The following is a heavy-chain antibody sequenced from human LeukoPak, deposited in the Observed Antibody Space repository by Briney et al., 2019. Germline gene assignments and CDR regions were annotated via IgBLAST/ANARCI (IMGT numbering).Heavy chain of an antibody. CDR2: IYHSGST. CDR3: ARDETYSSDWQSNHYYYYMDV. V-gene: IGHV4-38-2*02. CDR1: GYSISNGYY. Sequence: SETLSLTCTVSGYSISNGYYWGWIRQPPGKGLEWIGSIYHSGSTYYNPSLKSRVTISVDTSKNQFSLKLSSVTATDTAVCYCARDETYSSDWQSNHYYYYMDVWGKGTTVTVSS. D-gene: IGHD6-19*01. J-gene: IGHJ6*03.